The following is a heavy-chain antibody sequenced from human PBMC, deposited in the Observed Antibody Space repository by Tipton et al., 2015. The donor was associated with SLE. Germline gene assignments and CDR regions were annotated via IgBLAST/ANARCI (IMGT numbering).Heavy chain of an antibody. V-gene: IGHV4-59*01. CDR3: ARPKALVGATGSASAPTLFPLVS. D-gene: IGHD1-26*01. J-gene: IGHJ5*01. Sequence: LRLSCAASGFTFSSYAMSWIRQPPGKGLEWIGYIYYSGSTNYNPSLKSRVTISVDTSKNQFSLKLSSVTAADTAVYYCARPKALVGATGSASAPTLFPLVSW. CDR1: GFTFSSYA. CDR2: IYYSGST.